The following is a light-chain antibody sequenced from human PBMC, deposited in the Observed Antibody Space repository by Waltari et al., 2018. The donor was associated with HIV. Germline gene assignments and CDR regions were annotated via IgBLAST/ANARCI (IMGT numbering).Light chain of an antibody. V-gene: IGLV8-61*01. CDR3: VLFMGNGIWV. CDR1: SGSVSTSYY. CDR2: STN. J-gene: IGLJ3*02. Sequence: QTVVTQEPSFSVSPGGTVTLTCGLSSGSVSTSYYPSWYQQTPGQAPRTLIDSTNTRSCGVPDRFSGSILGNKAALTITGAQADDESDYYCVLFMGNGIWVFSGGTKLTVL.